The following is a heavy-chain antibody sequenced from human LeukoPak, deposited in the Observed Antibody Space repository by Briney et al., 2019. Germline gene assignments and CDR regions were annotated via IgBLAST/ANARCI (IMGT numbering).Heavy chain of an antibody. CDR2: IYHSGST. V-gene: IGHV4-38-2*02. D-gene: IGHD3-10*01. CDR3: ARGGDLLWFGELFDY. J-gene: IGHJ4*02. CDR1: GYSISSGYY. Sequence: SETLSLTCTVSGYSISSGYYWGWLRQPPGKGLEWIGSIYHSGSTYYNPSLKSRVTISVDTSKNQFSLKLSSVTAADTAVYYCARGGDLLWFGELFDYWGQGTLVTVSS.